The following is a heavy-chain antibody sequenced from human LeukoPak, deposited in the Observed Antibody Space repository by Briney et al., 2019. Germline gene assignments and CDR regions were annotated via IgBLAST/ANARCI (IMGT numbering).Heavy chain of an antibody. Sequence: GGSLRLSCAASGFTVSSNYMSWVRQAPGRGLEWVSSIRPSGDNTYYADSVKGRFTISRDNPKKTLYLQMDSLRAEDTAVYYCAKDRRPTYYSDSSGYYFRDAFDMWGQGTMVTVSS. D-gene: IGHD3-22*01. V-gene: IGHV3-23*01. CDR3: AKDRRPTYYSDSSGYYFRDAFDM. J-gene: IGHJ3*02. CDR2: IRPSGDNT. CDR1: GFTVSSNY.